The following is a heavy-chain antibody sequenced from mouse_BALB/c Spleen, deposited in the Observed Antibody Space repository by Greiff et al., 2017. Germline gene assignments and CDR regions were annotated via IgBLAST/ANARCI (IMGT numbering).Heavy chain of an antibody. CDR2: IWAGGST. Sequence: VQLQQSGPGLVEPSQSLSITCTVSGFSLTSYGVHWVRQPPGKGLEWLGVIWAGGSTNYNSAIMSRLSISKDNSKSQVFLNMNSLQTDDTAMYYCASYDDAFAYWGQGTLVTVSA. CDR1: GFSLTSYG. J-gene: IGHJ3*01. D-gene: IGHD2-4*01. CDR3: ASYDDAFAY. V-gene: IGHV2-9*02.